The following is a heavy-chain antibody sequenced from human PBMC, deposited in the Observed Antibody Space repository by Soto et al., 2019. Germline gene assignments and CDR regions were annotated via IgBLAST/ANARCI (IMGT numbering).Heavy chain of an antibody. CDR2: IWYDGSNK. Sequence: QVQLVESGGGVVQPGRSLRLSCAASGFTFSSYGMHWVRQAPGKGLEWVARIWYDGSNKHYADSVKGRFTISRDNSKKMLYLQMNSLKAEDTAVYYCAREVDYGDHKILDYWGQGTLVTVSS. V-gene: IGHV3-33*01. CDR3: AREVDYGDHKILDY. D-gene: IGHD4-17*01. J-gene: IGHJ4*02. CDR1: GFTFSSYG.